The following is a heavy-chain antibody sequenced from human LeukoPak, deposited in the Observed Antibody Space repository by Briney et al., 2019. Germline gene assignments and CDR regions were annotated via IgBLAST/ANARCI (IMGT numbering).Heavy chain of an antibody. V-gene: IGHV1-18*01. CDR2: ISGYNGNT. CDR3: ARWSGGSDWLNHYGMDV. Sequence: GASVKVSCKASGYTFTNYGISWVRQAPGQGLEWMGWISGYNGNTNYAQNLQGRVTVTTDTSTSTAYMELRSLRSDDTAVYYCARWSGGSDWLNHYGMDVWGQGTTVTVSS. CDR1: GYTFTNYG. J-gene: IGHJ6*02. D-gene: IGHD6-19*01.